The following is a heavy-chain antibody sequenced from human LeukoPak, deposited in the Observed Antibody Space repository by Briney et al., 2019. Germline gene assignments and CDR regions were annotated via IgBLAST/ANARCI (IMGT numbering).Heavy chain of an antibody. Sequence: SETLSLTCTVSGGSISSGGYYWSWIRQPPGKGLEWIGYIYHSGSTYYNPSLKSRVTISVDRSKNQFSLKLSSVTATDTAVYYCARHGSSTWYGELFEYWGQGTLVTVSS. CDR3: ARHGSSTWYGELFEY. J-gene: IGHJ4*02. D-gene: IGHD6-13*01. CDR2: IYHSGST. V-gene: IGHV4-30-2*01. CDR1: GGSISSGGYY.